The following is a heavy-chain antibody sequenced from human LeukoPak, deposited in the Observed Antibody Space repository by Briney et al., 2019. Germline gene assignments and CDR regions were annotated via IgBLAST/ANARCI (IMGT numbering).Heavy chain of an antibody. V-gene: IGHV1-2*02. J-gene: IGHJ4*02. CDR2: INPNSGDT. CDR1: GYTFTDFF. CDR3: ARLKWPTDY. D-gene: IGHD5-12*01. Sequence: EASVKVSCKPSGYTFTDFFLHWVRQAPGQGLEWMGWINPNSGDTNYAQKFQGRVTMTRDTSISTVFLDLDRLTSDDTAIYYCARLKWPTDYWGQGTLVTASS.